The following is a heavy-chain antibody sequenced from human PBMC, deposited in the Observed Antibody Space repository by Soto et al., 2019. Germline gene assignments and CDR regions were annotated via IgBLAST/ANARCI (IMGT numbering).Heavy chain of an antibody. Sequence: QITLKESSPTLVKPTQTLTLTCTFSGFSLSTSEVGVAWIHQPPGKAVEWLALIYWDDDKRYRPSLESRLTITKDTSKNQVVLTMTNMDSVDTATYYCAYLPCSGGSCYWFSFSGMDVWGQGTTVTVSS. CDR3: AYLPCSGGSCYWFSFSGMDV. J-gene: IGHJ6*02. CDR1: GFSLSTSEVG. CDR2: IYWDDDK. D-gene: IGHD2-15*01. V-gene: IGHV2-5*02.